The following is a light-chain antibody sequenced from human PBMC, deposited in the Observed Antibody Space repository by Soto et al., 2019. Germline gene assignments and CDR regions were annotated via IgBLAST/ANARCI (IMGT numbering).Light chain of an antibody. CDR3: MQGTHWPPYT. Sequence: EVVMTQSPLSLPVTLGQPASISCRSSHSLVYSDGNAYLNWFHQRPGQSPRRLIYKVSYRDSGVPDRFSGSGSGTDFSLKISRVEAKDVGIYYCMQGTHWPPYTFGQGTKLEIK. CDR2: KVS. J-gene: IGKJ2*01. CDR1: HSLVYSDGNAY. V-gene: IGKV2-30*01.